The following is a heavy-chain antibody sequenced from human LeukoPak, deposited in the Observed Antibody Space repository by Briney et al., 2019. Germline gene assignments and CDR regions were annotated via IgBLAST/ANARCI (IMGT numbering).Heavy chain of an antibody. CDR1: GYTFTSYD. CDR3: ARAENYGSGSSPRY. CDR2: ISAYNGNT. D-gene: IGHD3-10*01. J-gene: IGHJ4*02. Sequence: GASVKVSCKASGYTFTSYDINWVRQAPGQGLEWMGWISAYNGNTNYAQKFQGRVTITRDTSASTAYMELSSLRSEDTAVYYCARAENYGSGSSPRYWGQGTLVTVSS. V-gene: IGHV1-18*01.